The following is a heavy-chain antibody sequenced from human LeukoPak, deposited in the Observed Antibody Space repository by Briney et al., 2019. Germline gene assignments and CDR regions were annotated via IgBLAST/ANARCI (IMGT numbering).Heavy chain of an antibody. J-gene: IGHJ6*03. V-gene: IGHV4-39*02. Sequence: SETLSLTCNVSGGSISSSSYYWGWIRQPPGKGLEWIGSIYYSGSTYYKPSLKSRVTIFVDTSKNQFSLKLSSVTAADTAVYYCARENYSNYGGTWYFYYMDVWGKGTTVTVSS. CDR3: ARENYSNYGGTWYFYYMDV. D-gene: IGHD4-11*01. CDR2: IYYSGST. CDR1: GGSISSSSYY.